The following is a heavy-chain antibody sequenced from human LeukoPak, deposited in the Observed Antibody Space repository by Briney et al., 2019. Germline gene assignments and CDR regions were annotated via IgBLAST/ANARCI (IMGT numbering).Heavy chain of an antibody. CDR1: GYTFTSYD. Sequence: ASVKVSCKASGYTFTSYDINRVRQATGQGLEWMGWMNPNSGNTGYAQKFQGRVTITRNTSISTAYMELSSLRSEDTAVYYCARRYYDFWSGYPVNYYYYMDVWGKGTTVTVSS. V-gene: IGHV1-8*03. CDR3: ARRYYDFWSGYPVNYYYYMDV. CDR2: MNPNSGNT. J-gene: IGHJ6*03. D-gene: IGHD3-3*01.